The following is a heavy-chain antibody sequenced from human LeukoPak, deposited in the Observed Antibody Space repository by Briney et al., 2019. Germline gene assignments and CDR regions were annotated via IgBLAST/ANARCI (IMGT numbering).Heavy chain of an antibody. CDR3: ARVSSGAFDI. J-gene: IGHJ3*02. CDR1: GYTFTKNW. D-gene: IGHD6-25*01. V-gene: IGHV5-51*01. CDR2: IYPRDSDT. Sequence: GESPKISCQGSGYTFTKNWIGWVRQMPGGGLEWMGIIYPRDSDTRYSPSFQGQITVSAAGSISTAYLQWGSLKASDTAMYYCARVSSGAFDIRGQGTMVTVSS.